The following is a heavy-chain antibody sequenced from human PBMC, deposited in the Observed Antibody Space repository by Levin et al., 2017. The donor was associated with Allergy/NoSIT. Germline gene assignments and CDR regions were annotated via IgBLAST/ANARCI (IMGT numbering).Heavy chain of an antibody. CDR3: AGYGDGYDNSGLRY. V-gene: IGHV3-30*03. D-gene: IGHD3-22*01. CDR1: GFTFSSYG. CDR2: VSYDGRNK. J-gene: IGHJ4*02. Sequence: GESLKISCAVSGFTFSSYGMHWVRQAPGKGLEWVALVSYDGRNKNYADSVKGRFTISRDNSKNTLYLQMNSLRAEDTAVYYCAGYGDGYDNSGLRYWGQGTLVTVSS.